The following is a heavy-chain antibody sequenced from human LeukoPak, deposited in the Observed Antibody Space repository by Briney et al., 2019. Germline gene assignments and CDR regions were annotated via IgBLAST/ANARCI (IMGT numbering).Heavy chain of an antibody. CDR3: ARQSCSGGSCYPRPYWYFDL. D-gene: IGHD2-15*01. V-gene: IGHV4-59*08. CDR2: IYYSGST. Sequence: SETLSLTCAVYGGSFSGYYWSWIRQPPGKGLEWIGYIYYSGSTNYNPSLKSRVTISVDTSKNQFSLKLSSVTAADTAVYYCARQSCSGGSCYPRPYWYFDLWGRGTLVTVSS. J-gene: IGHJ2*01. CDR1: GGSFSGYY.